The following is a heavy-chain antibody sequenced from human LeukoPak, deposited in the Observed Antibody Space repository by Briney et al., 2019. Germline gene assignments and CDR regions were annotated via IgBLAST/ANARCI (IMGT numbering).Heavy chain of an antibody. V-gene: IGHV1-24*01. CDR3: ATQIDSSDAFDV. J-gene: IGHJ3*01. D-gene: IGHD3-22*01. CDR1: GYTLTELS. CDR2: FDPEDGET. Sequence: GASVKVSCKVSGYTLTELSMHWVRQAPGKGLEWMGGFDPEDGETIYAQKFQGRVTMTEDTSTDTAYMELSSLRSGDTAVYYCATQIDSSDAFDVWGQGTMVTVSS.